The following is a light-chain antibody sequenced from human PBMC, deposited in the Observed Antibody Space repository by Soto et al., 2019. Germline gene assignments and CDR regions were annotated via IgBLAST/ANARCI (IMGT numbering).Light chain of an antibody. CDR3: QSYASSLSVV. CDR1: SSNIGAGYD. Sequence: QSVVTQPPSVSGAPGQRVTISCTGSSSNIGAGYDVHWYQQLPGTAPKLLIYGNSNRPSGVPDRFSGSKSGTSASLAITGLQAEYEADYYCQSYASSLSVVFGGGTKLTVL. J-gene: IGLJ2*01. CDR2: GNS. V-gene: IGLV1-40*01.